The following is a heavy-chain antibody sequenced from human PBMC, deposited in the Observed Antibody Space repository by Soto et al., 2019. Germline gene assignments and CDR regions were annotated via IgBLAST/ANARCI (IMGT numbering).Heavy chain of an antibody. CDR3: AREDDSSGYSPRTGNDFDY. D-gene: IGHD3-22*01. CDR1: GFTFSSYS. CDR2: ISSSSSYI. J-gene: IGHJ4*02. V-gene: IGHV3-21*01. Sequence: PVGSLRLSCAASGFTFSSYSMNWVRQAPGKGLEWVSSISSSSSYIYYADSVKGRFTISRDNAKNSLYLQMNSLRAEDTAVYYCAREDDSSGYSPRTGNDFDYWGQGTLVTVS.